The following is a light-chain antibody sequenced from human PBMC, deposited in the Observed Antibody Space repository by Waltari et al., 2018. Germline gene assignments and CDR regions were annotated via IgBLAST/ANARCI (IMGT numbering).Light chain of an antibody. CDR1: KLGQKY. V-gene: IGLV3-1*01. CDR2: EDN. J-gene: IGLJ2*01. Sequence: SYDLTQPPSVSVSPGQTANITCSGDKLGQKYVFWYRQKTGQSPVLVMYEDNRRPSGIPERVSGSNSGNTATLTISETQVMDDAYYYCQVWDSSTDVVFGGGTKLTVL. CDR3: QVWDSSTDVV.